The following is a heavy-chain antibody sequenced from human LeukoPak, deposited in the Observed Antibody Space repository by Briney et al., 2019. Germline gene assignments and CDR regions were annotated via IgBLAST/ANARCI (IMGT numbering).Heavy chain of an antibody. CDR1: GFTFSSYG. D-gene: IGHD6-13*01. V-gene: IGHV3-30*18. Sequence: GRSLRLSCAASGFTFSSYGMHWVRQAPGKGLEWVAVISYDGSNKYYADSVKGRFTISRDNSKNTLYLQMNSLRAEDTAVYYCAKGSSSWYILNDAFDIWGQGTMVTVSS. CDR2: ISYDGSNK. J-gene: IGHJ3*02. CDR3: AKGSSSWYILNDAFDI.